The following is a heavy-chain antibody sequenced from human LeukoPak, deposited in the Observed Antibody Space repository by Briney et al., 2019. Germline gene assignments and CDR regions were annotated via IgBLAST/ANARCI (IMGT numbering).Heavy chain of an antibody. D-gene: IGHD4-17*01. CDR1: GFTFSSYN. Sequence: GGSLRLSCAASGFTFSSYNMNWVRQTPGQGLEWVSGFSVTDKTTYYADSVKGRFTISRDNSKNTLYLQMSSLRVEDTAVYYCAKDPSVYYGDYIIRWGQGTLVIVSS. CDR2: FSVTDKTT. V-gene: IGHV3-23*01. J-gene: IGHJ4*02. CDR3: AKDPSVYYGDYIIR.